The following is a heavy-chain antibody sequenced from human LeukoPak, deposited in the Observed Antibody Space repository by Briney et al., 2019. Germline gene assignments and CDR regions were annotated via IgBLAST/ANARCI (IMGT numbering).Heavy chain of an antibody. CDR1: GFTFSRNG. CDR3: AKDRSSSWSFDY. CDR2: ISPDGSSQ. D-gene: IGHD6-13*01. V-gene: IGHV3-30*18. Sequence: PGRPLRLSCAASGFTFSRNGMHWVRQAPGKGLEWVSVISPDGSSQDYADSVKGRFTISRDNSENTLYLQMNGLRAEDTAVYYCAKDRSSSWSFDYWGQGTLVTVSS. J-gene: IGHJ4*02.